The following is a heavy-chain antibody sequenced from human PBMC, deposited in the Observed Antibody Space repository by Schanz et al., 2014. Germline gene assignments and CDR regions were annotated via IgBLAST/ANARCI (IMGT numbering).Heavy chain of an antibody. Sequence: QVQLVESGGGVVQPGRSLRLSCAASGFMFSSYGMHWVRQAPGKGLEWVAFINSDGTKRFYADSVKSRFTISRDNSRNTLYLQMNSLRAEYTAVYYCARDGYSVVVISPTESFDIWGQGTMVTVSP. CDR3: ARDGYSVVVISPTESFDI. CDR1: GFMFSSYG. V-gene: IGHV3-33*08. J-gene: IGHJ3*02. D-gene: IGHD2-21*01. CDR2: INSDGTKR.